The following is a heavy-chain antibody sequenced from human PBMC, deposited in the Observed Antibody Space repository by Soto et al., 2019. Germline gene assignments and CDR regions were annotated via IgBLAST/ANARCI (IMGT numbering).Heavy chain of an antibody. CDR3: ARHLLRGAAAVNWFDP. J-gene: IGHJ5*02. CDR1: GGSISSSSYY. D-gene: IGHD6-13*01. V-gene: IGHV4-39*01. CDR2: IFYSGST. Sequence: SETLSLTCTVSGGSISSSSYYWGWIRQPPGKGLEWIGSIFYSGSTYSNPSLKSRVTISVDTSKNQFSLKLSSVTAADTAVYYCARHLLRGAAAVNWFDPWGQGTLVTVSS.